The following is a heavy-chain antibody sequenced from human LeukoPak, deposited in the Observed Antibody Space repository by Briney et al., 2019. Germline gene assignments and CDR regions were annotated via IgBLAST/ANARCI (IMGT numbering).Heavy chain of an antibody. Sequence: GGSLRLPCAASGFTVSTYDMHWVRQAPGEGPEWIAYFGISGTIYYADSVRGRFTISRDSAKNSLHLEMNSLRVDDTAIYYCAGYGFYPYWGQGTPVTVSS. CDR3: AGYGFYPY. CDR2: FGISGTI. J-gene: IGHJ4*02. V-gene: IGHV3-48*01. D-gene: IGHD5-18*01. CDR1: GFTVSTYD.